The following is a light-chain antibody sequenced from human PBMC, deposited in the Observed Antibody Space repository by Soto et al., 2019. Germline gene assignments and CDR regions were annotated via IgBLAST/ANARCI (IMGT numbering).Light chain of an antibody. CDR3: SSYTSSSIL. V-gene: IGLV2-11*01. Sequence: QSVLTQPHSVSGSPGQSVTISCTGTSSDVGAYNRVSWYQQHPGKAPKLMIYDVNKRPSGVPGRFSGSKSGNTASLTISGLQTEDEADYYCSSYTSSSILFGTGTKVTVL. CDR1: SSDVGAYNR. CDR2: DVN. J-gene: IGLJ1*01.